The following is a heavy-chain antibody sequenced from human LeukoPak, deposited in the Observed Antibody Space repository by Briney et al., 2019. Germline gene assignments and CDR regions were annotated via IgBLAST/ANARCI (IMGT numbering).Heavy chain of an antibody. Sequence: PGGSLRLSCAVSGFTFSGYVMYWVRQAPGKGLEWVAVISDDGSSKHYADSVKGRFTISRDKSKNTLYLQMNSLRPEDTAVYYCARDPGVSGWYWGSSWGQGTLVTVSS. V-gene: IGHV3-30-3*01. CDR3: ARDPGVSGWYWGSS. D-gene: IGHD6-19*01. J-gene: IGHJ5*02. CDR1: GFTFSGYV. CDR2: ISDDGSSK.